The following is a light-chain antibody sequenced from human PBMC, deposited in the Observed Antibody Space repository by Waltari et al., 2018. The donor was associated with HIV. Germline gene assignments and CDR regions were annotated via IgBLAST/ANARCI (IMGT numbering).Light chain of an antibody. CDR1: SSNIGAGYD. J-gene: IGLJ2*01. CDR2: GNS. V-gene: IGLV1-40*01. CDR3: QSYDSSLSGVV. Sequence: QSVLTQPPSVSGAPGQRVTISCTGSSSNIGAGYDVHWYQQLPGTAPKLLIYGNSNRPSGVPDRFSGSKSGTSAYLAITGLQAEDEADYYCQSYDSSLSGVVFGGGTK.